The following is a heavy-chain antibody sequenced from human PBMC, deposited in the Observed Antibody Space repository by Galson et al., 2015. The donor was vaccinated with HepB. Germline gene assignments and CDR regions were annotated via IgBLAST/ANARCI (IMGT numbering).Heavy chain of an antibody. CDR2: TYYRARWYN. V-gene: IGHV6-1*01. Sequence: CAISGDSVSSDSAAWNWIRQSPSRGREWLGRTYYRARWYNDYAPSVKSRITINPDTSKNQFSLQLKYVTPEDTAVYFCARGGRGSSPPHSYFAYWGRGTLVTVSS. D-gene: IGHD1-26*01. CDR1: GDSVSSDSAA. J-gene: IGHJ4*02. CDR3: ARGGRGSSPPHSYFAY.